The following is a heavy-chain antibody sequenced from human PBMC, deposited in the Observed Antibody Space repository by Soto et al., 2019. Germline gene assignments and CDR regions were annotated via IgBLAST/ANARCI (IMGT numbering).Heavy chain of an antibody. CDR2: IYWNDDK. Sequence: QITLKESGPTLVNPTQTLTLTCTFSGFSLSTSGVGVGWIRQPPGKALEWLALIYWNDDKRYSPSLKSRLTITKDTSKNQVVLTMTNMDPVDTATYYCAHSDVDYGDYHPGSSYFDYWGQGTLVTVSS. D-gene: IGHD4-17*01. CDR1: GFSLSTSGVG. V-gene: IGHV2-5*01. CDR3: AHSDVDYGDYHPGSSYFDY. J-gene: IGHJ4*02.